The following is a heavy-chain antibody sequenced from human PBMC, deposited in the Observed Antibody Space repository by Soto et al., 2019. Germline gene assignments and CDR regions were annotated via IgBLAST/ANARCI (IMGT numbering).Heavy chain of an antibody. CDR2: TSYDGSNN. J-gene: IGHJ4*01. D-gene: IGHD3-16*01. V-gene: IGHV3-33*05. CDR3: ARWGTTGGLDV. Sequence: QVQLVESGGGVVQHGTSLRLSCVGSGFTFRSYVIHWVREAPGKGLEWVARTSYDGSNNFYGDSGKGRFTISRHNSRNTVELQMDSLRFDDPALYYCARWGTTGGLDVWGHGTLVSVSS. CDR1: GFTFRSYV.